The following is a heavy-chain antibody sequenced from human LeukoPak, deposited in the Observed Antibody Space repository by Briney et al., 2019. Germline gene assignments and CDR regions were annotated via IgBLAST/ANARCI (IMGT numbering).Heavy chain of an antibody. CDR1: GGPISTSYF. D-gene: IGHD2-15*01. J-gene: IGHJ3*02. CDR3: ARHSGGSYVFAFDI. CDR2: TDYSGTT. V-gene: IGHV4-39*01. Sequence: SETLSLTCTVSGGPISTSYFWGWVRQPPGKGLEWIGTTDYSGTTYYNPSLKSRVTISVDSSKNQFSLKLSSVTAPDTAVYYCARHSGGSYVFAFDIWGQGTMFTVSS.